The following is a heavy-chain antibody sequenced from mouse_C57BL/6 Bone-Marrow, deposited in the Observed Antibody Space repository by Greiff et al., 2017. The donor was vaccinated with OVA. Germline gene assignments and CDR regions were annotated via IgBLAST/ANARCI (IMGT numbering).Heavy chain of an antibody. D-gene: IGHD1-1*01. CDR2: ISNLAYSI. V-gene: IGHV5-15*04. CDR1: GFTFSDYG. CDR3: ARSGSSYWYFDV. Sequence: EVKVEESGGGLVQPGGSLKLSCAASGFTFSDYGMAWVRQAPRKGPEWVAFISNLAYSIYYADTVTGRFPISRENAKNTLYLEMSSLRSEDKAIDYCARSGSSYWYFDVWGTGTTVTVSS. J-gene: IGHJ1*03.